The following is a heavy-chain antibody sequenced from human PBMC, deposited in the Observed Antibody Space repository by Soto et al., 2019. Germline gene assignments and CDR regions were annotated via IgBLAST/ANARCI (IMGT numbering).Heavy chain of an antibody. CDR3: AKDQGPPGQQLVLLFDY. D-gene: IGHD6-13*01. CDR1: GFNFSSYG. Sequence: PGGSLRLSCAASGFNFSSYGMHWVRQAPGKGLEWVAVISYDGSNKYYADSVEGRFTISRDISKNTLYLEMNSLRAEDTAVYYCAKDQGPPGQQLVLLFDYWGQGTRVTVSS. V-gene: IGHV3-30*18. CDR2: ISYDGSNK. J-gene: IGHJ4*02.